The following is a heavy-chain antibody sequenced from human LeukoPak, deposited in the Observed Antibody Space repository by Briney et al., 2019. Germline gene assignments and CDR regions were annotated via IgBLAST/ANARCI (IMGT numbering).Heavy chain of an antibody. Sequence: GGSLRLSCAASGFTFSSYWMSWVRQAPGKGLEWVANIKQDGSEKYYVDSVKGRFTISRDNAKNSLYLQMNSLRAEDTAVYYCARDLTYYYGSGSLRRGYYYYYGMDVWGQGTTVTVSS. CDR1: GFTFSSYW. J-gene: IGHJ6*02. CDR2: IKQDGSEK. D-gene: IGHD3-10*01. CDR3: ARDLTYYYGSGSLRRGYYYYYGMDV. V-gene: IGHV3-7*01.